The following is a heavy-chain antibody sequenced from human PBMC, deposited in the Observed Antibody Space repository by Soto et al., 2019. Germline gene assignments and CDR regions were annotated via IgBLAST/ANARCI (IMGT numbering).Heavy chain of an antibody. CDR1: GFTFSSYS. V-gene: IGHV3-21*01. Sequence: EVQLVESGGGLVKPGGSLRLSCAASGFTFSSYSMNWVRQAPGKGLEWVSAISSSSSYIYYADSVKGRFTISRDNAKKSLDLQMNSQRAEDTAVYYCERDNGAVLPHYYGIDVWGQGTTVTVSS. J-gene: IGHJ6*01. CDR2: ISSSSSYI. D-gene: IGHD2-15*01. CDR3: ERDNGAVLPHYYGIDV.